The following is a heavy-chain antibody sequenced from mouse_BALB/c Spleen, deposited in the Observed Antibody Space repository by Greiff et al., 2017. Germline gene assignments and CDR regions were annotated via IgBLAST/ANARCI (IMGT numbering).Heavy chain of an antibody. Sequence: QVQLKESGPGLVAPSQSLSITCTVSGFSLTGYGVNWVRQPPGKGLEWLGMIWGDGSTDYNSALKSRLSISKDNSKSQVFLKMNSLQTDDTARYYCARDYYRYYDPFAYWGQGTLVTVSA. V-gene: IGHV2-6-7*01. CDR3: ARDYYRYYDPFAY. J-gene: IGHJ3*01. D-gene: IGHD2-14*01. CDR1: GFSLTGYG. CDR2: IWGDGST.